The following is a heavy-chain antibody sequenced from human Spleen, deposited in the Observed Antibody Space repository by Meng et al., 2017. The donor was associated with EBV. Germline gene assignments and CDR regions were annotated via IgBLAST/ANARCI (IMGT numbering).Heavy chain of an antibody. CDR1: RGFITSGDW. CDR3: ARAGYHRPASEY. Sequence: VPRGGSGPGMVRPSGTLSLTGAVSRGFITSGDWWSWVRQSPGKGLEWIGEIHHSGGTSYNPSLKSRVTISLDMSKDQFSLRLSSVTAADTAVYYCARAGYHRPASEYWGQGTLVTVSS. V-gene: IGHV4-4*02. CDR2: IHHSGGT. D-gene: IGHD2-15*01. J-gene: IGHJ4*02.